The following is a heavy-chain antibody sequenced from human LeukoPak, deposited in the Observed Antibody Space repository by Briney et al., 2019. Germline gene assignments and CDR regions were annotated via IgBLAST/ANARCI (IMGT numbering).Heavy chain of an antibody. Sequence: PSETLSLTCTVSGGSISSSICCWGWIRQPPGKGLEWIGSIYFSGSTYYNPSLKSRVTISVDTSKNQFSLRLRSVTAADTAVYYCARHALYDSSGYYSLHAFEMWGQGTTVTVSS. D-gene: IGHD3-22*01. J-gene: IGHJ3*02. CDR2: IYFSGST. CDR1: GGSISSSICC. CDR3: ARHALYDSSGYYSLHAFEM. V-gene: IGHV4-39*01.